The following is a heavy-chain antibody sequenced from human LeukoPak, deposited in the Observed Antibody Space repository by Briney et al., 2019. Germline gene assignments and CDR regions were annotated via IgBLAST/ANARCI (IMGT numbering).Heavy chain of an antibody. Sequence: SVKVSCKASGGTFSSYAISWVRQAPGQGLEWMGRIIPIFGTANYAQKFQGRVTITTDESTSTAYMELRSLRSDDTAVYYCARLDSSGWYYFDYWGQGTLVTVSS. CDR1: GGTFSSYA. CDR3: ARLDSSGWYYFDY. D-gene: IGHD6-19*01. J-gene: IGHJ4*02. CDR2: IIPIFGTA. V-gene: IGHV1-69*05.